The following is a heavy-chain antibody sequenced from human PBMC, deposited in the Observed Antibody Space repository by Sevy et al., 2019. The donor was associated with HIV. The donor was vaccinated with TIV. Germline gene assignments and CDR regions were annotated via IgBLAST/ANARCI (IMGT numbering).Heavy chain of an antibody. CDR2: ISSSSSYT. D-gene: IGHD2-15*01. V-gene: IGHV3-11*06. Sequence: GGSLRLSCAASGFTFSDYYMSWIRQAPGKGLEWVSYISSSSSYTNHADSVKGRFTISRDNAKNSLYLQMNSLRAEDTAVYYCARDRGYCRGGSCYSSRYFDYWVQGTLVTVSS. CDR3: ARDRGYCRGGSCYSSRYFDY. CDR1: GFTFSDYY. J-gene: IGHJ4*02.